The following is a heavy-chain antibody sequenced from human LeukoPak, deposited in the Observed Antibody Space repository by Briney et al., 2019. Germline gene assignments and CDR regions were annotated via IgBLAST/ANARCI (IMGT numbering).Heavy chain of an antibody. D-gene: IGHD4-23*01. J-gene: IGHJ5*02. Sequence: GGSLRLSCAASGFTFSTYSMNWVRQAPGKGLEWVSYISSSSSSIYYADSVKGRFTISRDNAKNSLYLQMNSLRAEDTAVYYCARDVLGWFKGDWFDPWGQGTLVTVSS. CDR3: ARDVLGWFKGDWFDP. CDR1: GFTFSTYS. CDR2: ISSSSSSI. V-gene: IGHV3-48*01.